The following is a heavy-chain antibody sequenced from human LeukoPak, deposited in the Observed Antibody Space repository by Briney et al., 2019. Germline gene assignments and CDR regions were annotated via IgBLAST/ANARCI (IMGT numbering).Heavy chain of an antibody. CDR1: GYTFTGYY. D-gene: IGHD5-24*01. CDR3: ARAWRYNFSPLDY. Sequence: ASVKVSCKASGYTFTGYYMHWARQAPGQGLEWMGWINPNSGGTNYAQKFQGRVTMTRDTSISTAYMELSRLRSDGTAVYYCARAWRYNFSPLDYWGQGTLVTVSS. J-gene: IGHJ4*02. CDR2: INPNSGGT. V-gene: IGHV1-2*02.